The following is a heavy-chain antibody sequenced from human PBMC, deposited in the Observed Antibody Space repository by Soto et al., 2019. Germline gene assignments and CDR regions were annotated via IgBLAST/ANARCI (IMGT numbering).Heavy chain of an antibody. CDR2: IYHSGST. V-gene: IGHV4-59*12. J-gene: IGHJ5*02. CDR1: GGSISSYY. CDR3: ARVPDR. Sequence: PSETLSLTCTVSGGSISSYYWSWIRQPPGKGLEWIGYIYHSGSTYYNPSLKSRVTLSVDRSKNQFSLKLSSVTAADTAVYYCARVPDRWGQGTLVTVSS. D-gene: IGHD2-2*01.